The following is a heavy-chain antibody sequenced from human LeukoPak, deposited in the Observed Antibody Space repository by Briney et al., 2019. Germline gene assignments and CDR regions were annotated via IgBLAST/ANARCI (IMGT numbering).Heavy chain of an antibody. Sequence: SETLSLTCTVSGGSISSGSYYWSWIRQPAGKGLEWIGRIYTSGSTNYNPSLKSRVTISVDASKNQFSLKLSSVTAADTAVYYCARSYYDFWSGYLYYWGQGTLVTVSS. D-gene: IGHD3-3*01. J-gene: IGHJ4*02. CDR1: GGSISSGSYY. V-gene: IGHV4-61*02. CDR3: ARSYYDFWSGYLYY. CDR2: IYTSGST.